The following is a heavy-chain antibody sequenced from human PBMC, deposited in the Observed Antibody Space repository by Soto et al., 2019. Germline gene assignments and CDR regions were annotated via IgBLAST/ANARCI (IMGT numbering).Heavy chain of an antibody. CDR2: IIPIFGTA. Sequence: SVKVSCKASGGTFSIYAISCVLQSPVQGLEWMGGIIPIFGTANYAQKFQGRVTITADESTSTAYMELSSLRSEDTAVYYCARAAIGAGYYYGMDVWGQGTTVTVSS. CDR1: GGTFSIYA. V-gene: IGHV1-69*13. J-gene: IGHJ6*02. D-gene: IGHD3-16*01. CDR3: ARAAIGAGYYYGMDV.